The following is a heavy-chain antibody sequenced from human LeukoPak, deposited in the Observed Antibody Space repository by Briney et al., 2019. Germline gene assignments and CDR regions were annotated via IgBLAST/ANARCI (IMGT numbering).Heavy chain of an antibody. D-gene: IGHD6-13*01. V-gene: IGHV5-51*01. CDR1: GYSFTSYW. CDR2: IYPGDSDT. CDR3: ARQDFAAAGITGFDY. Sequence: NTGESLKISCKGSGYSFTSYWIGWVRQMPGKGLEWMGIIYPGDSDTRYSPSFQGQVTISADKSISTAYLQWSSLKASDTAMYYCARQDFAAAGITGFDYWGQGTLVTVSS. J-gene: IGHJ4*02.